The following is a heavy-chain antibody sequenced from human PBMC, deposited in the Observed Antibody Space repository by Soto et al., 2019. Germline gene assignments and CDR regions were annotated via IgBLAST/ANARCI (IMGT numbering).Heavy chain of an antibody. D-gene: IGHD3-22*01. CDR1: GGSISSGGYS. CDR2: IYHSGST. Sequence: SETLSLTCAVSGGSISSGGYSWSWIRQPPGKGLEWIGYIYHSGSTNYNPSLKSRVTISVDTSKNQFSLKLSSVTAADTAVYYCARHGMDYYDSSGYYYSPYYFDYWGQGTLVTVSS. V-gene: IGHV4-30-2*01. J-gene: IGHJ4*02. CDR3: ARHGMDYYDSSGYYYSPYYFDY.